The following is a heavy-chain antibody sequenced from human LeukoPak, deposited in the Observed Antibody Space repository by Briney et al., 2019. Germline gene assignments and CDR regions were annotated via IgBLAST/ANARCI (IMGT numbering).Heavy chain of an antibody. CDR3: ARDTLYYGMDV. CDR1: GGSISSSSYY. J-gene: IGHJ6*02. CDR2: IYYSGST. Sequence: PSRILSLTCTVSGGSISSSSYYWGWIRQPPGKGLEWIGSIYYSGSTYYNPSLKSRVTTSVDTSKNQFSLKLSSVTAADTAVYYCARDTLYYGMDVWGQGTTVTVSS. V-gene: IGHV4-39*07.